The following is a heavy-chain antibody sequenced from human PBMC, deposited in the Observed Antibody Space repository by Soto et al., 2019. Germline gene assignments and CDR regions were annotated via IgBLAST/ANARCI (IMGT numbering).Heavy chain of an antibody. CDR1: GFTFSSYA. CDR3: AKARYRYGYYKLEY. D-gene: IGHD5-18*01. J-gene: IGHJ4*02. CDR2: ISGSGGST. V-gene: IGHV3-23*01. Sequence: GGSLRLSCAASGFTFSSYAMSWVRQAPGKGLEWVSAISGSGGSTYYADSVKGRFTISRDNSKNTLYLQMNSLRVEDTAVYYCAKARYRYGYYKLEYWGKGTLVTVSS.